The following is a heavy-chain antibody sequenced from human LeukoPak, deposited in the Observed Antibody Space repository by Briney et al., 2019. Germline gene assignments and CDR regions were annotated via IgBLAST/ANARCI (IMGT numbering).Heavy chain of an antibody. V-gene: IGHV4-38-2*02. CDR1: GYSISSGYY. D-gene: IGHD1-26*01. CDR2: IYYSGST. J-gene: IGHJ1*01. CDR3: ARLGIVGAYAFQH. Sequence: PSETLSLTCTVSGYSISSGYYWGWIRQPPGKGLEWIGYIYYSGSTNYNPSLKSRVTISVDTSKNQFSLKLSSVTAADTAVYYCARLGIVGAYAFQHWGQGTLVTVSS.